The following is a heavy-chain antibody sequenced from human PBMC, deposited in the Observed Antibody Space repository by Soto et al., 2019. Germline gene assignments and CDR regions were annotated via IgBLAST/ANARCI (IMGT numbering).Heavy chain of an antibody. V-gene: IGHV1-69*02. D-gene: IGHD3-3*01. CDR1: GGTFSSYT. Sequence: QVQLVQSGAEVKKPGSSVKVSCKASGGTFSSYTISWVRQAPGQGLEWMGRIIPILGIANYAQKFQGRVTISADKSTSTAYMELSSLRSEDTAVYYCARAGYDFWSGYPPDYWGQGTLVTGSS. CDR2: IIPILGIA. J-gene: IGHJ4*02. CDR3: ARAGYDFWSGYPPDY.